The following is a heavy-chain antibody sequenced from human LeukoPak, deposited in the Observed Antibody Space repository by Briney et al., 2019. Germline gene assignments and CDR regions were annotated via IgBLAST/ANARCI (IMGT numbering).Heavy chain of an antibody. CDR1: GGSISSSSYY. CDR2: ISGSGGST. J-gene: IGHJ5*02. V-gene: IGHV3-23*01. D-gene: IGHD3-16*01. Sequence: ETLSLTCTVSGGSISSSSYYWGWIRQPPGKGLEWVSAISGSGGSTYYADSVKGRFTISRDNSKNTLYLQMNSLRAEDTAVYYCAKDLGPDYVLWFDPWGQGTLVTVSS. CDR3: AKDLGPDYVLWFDP.